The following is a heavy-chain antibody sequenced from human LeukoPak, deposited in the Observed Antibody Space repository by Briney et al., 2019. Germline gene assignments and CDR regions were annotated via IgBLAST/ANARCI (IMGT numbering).Heavy chain of an antibody. J-gene: IGHJ6*03. CDR1: GFTFSSYG. Sequence: GGTLRLSCAASGFTFSSYGMSWVRQAPGKGLEWVSAISGSGGSTYYADSVKGRFTTSRDNAKNSLYLQMNSLRAEDTAVYYCWTGTTWYYMDVWGKGTTVTVSS. CDR2: ISGSGGST. D-gene: IGHD1-1*01. V-gene: IGHV3-23*01. CDR3: WTGTTWYYMDV.